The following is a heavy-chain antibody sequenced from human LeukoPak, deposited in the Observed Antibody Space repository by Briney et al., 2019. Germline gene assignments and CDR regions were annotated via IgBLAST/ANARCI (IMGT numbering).Heavy chain of an antibody. Sequence: SETLSLTCTVSGGSISSYYWGWIRQPPGKGLEWIGSIYYSGSTDYNPSLKSRVTMSVDTSKNQFSLKLNSVTAAEATAYFYAGDGGTVRWTHIDYWGQGTLVTVSS. CDR2: IYYSGST. J-gene: IGHJ4*02. V-gene: IGHV4-39*07. CDR1: GGSISSYY. CDR3: AGDGGTVRWTHIDY. D-gene: IGHD3-16*01.